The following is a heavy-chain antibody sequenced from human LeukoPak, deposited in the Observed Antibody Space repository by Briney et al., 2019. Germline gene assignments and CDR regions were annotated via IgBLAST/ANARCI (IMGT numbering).Heavy chain of an antibody. CDR2: IIPIFGTA. D-gene: IGHD6-19*01. CDR3: ARSWLVHMGAFDI. J-gene: IGHJ3*02. V-gene: IGHV1-69*05. CDR1: GGTFSSYA. Sequence: GASVKVSCKASGGTFSSYAISWVRQAPGQGLEWMGGIIPIFGTANYAQKFQGRVTITTDESTSTAYMELSNLRSEDTAVYYCARSWLVHMGAFDIWGQGTMVTVSS.